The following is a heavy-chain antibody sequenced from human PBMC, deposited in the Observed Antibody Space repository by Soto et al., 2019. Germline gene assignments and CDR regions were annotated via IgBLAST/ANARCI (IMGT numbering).Heavy chain of an antibody. D-gene: IGHD5-12*01. V-gene: IGHV1-69*02. J-gene: IGHJ4*02. CDR3: ARHLWDGYNSDY. CDR1: GGTFSSYT. CDR2: IIPILGIA. Sequence: QVQLVQSGAEVKKPGSSVKVSCKASGGTFSSYTISWVRQAPGQGLEWMGRIIPILGIANYAQKFQGRVTITADKSTSTAYMELSSLRSEDTAVYYCARHLWDGYNSDYWGQGTLVTVSS.